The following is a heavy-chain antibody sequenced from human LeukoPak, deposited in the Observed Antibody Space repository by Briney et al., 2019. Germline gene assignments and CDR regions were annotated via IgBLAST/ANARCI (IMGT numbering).Heavy chain of an antibody. CDR1: GFTFSSSG. D-gene: IGHD3-16*01. V-gene: IGHV3-7*05. CDR2: IKEDGSEK. J-gene: IGHJ4*02. CDR3: AANTQSGY. Sequence: GGSLRLSCAVAGFTFSSSGMKWVRQAPGKGLESVAVIKEDGSEKYYVDSVKGRFAISRDNAKNSLYLQMNNVRAEDTAVYFCAANTQSGYRGQGALVTVSS.